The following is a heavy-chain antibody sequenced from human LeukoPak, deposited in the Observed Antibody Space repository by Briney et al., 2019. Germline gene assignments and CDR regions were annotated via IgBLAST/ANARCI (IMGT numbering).Heavy chain of an antibody. CDR1: GGTFSSYA. J-gene: IGHJ5*02. V-gene: IGHV1-69*05. CDR3: ASAQGRQAAVTRVNWFDP. Sequence: GASVKVSCKASGGTFSSYAISWVRQAPGQGLEWMGGIIHIFGTANYAQNFQSRVTMSTDESTSTAYMELSSLRSEDTAVYYCASAQGRQAAVTRVNWFDPWGQGTLVTVYS. D-gene: IGHD6-13*01. CDR2: IIHIFGTA.